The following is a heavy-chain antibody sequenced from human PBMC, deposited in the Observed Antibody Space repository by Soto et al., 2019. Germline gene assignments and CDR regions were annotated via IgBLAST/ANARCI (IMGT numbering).Heavy chain of an antibody. CDR2: IYYSGST. Sequence: LSLTCTVSVGSINSGGYYLSWIRQHPGKGLEGIGYIYYSGSTYYNPSLKSRVTISVDTSKNRFSPKLTSVTAADTAVYFCARAQTIFGIITVFDYWGQGTLVTVSS. V-gene: IGHV4-31*03. D-gene: IGHD3-3*01. CDR3: ARAQTIFGIITVFDY. CDR1: VGSINSGGYY. J-gene: IGHJ4*02.